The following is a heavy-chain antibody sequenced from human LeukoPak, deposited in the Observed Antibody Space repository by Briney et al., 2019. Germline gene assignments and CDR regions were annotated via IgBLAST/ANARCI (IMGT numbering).Heavy chain of an antibody. V-gene: IGHV3-33*01. CDR2: IWYDGSNK. J-gene: IGHJ4*02. CDR1: GFTFSSYG. CDR3: ARDVEGDYALTAQFDY. Sequence: GGSLRLSCAASGFTFSSYGMHWVRQAPGKGLEWVAVIWYDGSNKYYADSVKGRFTISRDNSKNTLYPQMNSLRAEDTAVYYCARDVEGDYALTAQFDYWGQGTLVTVSS. D-gene: IGHD4-17*01.